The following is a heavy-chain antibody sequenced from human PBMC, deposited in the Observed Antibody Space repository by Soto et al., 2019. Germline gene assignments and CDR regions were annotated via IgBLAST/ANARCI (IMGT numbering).Heavy chain of an antibody. CDR1: GFTFSDSW. CDR2: IKPDESEK. Sequence: GGSLRLSCTASGFTFSDSWMTWVRQAPGKGLEWVARIKPDESEKKYADSVKGRFSISRDNAKNSMYLQMDSLRGEDTAVYYCVRGGSNYASWGQGTLVTVSS. J-gene: IGHJ5*02. D-gene: IGHD4-4*01. V-gene: IGHV3-7*01. CDR3: VRGGSNYAS.